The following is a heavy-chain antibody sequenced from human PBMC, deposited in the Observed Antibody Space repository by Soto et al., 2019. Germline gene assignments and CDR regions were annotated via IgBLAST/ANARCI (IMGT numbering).Heavy chain of an antibody. CDR2: ISTYNDNT. D-gene: IGHD6-19*01. CDR1: GYTFTNYG. J-gene: IGHJ5*02. CDR3: ALCSAWNPLPEGP. V-gene: IGHV1-18*01. Sequence: ASVKVSCKASGYTFTNYGISWVRQAPGQGLEWVGWISTYNDNTNYAQKLQGRVTMTTDTSTSTAYMELRSLRSDDTAVYYCALCSAWNPLPEGPWGQGTLGT.